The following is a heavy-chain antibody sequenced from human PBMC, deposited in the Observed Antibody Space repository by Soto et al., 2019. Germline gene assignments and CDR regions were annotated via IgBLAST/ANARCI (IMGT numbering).Heavy chain of an antibody. CDR2: IYYSGTT. V-gene: IGHV4-39*01. CDR1: GGSISSSSYF. D-gene: IGHD2-15*01. Sequence: QVQLQESGPGLVKPSETLSLTCSVSGGSISSSSYFWGWIRQPPGKGLEWIGSIYYSGTTSYNPSLKSRVTISGDTSKNQFSLRLSSVTAADTAVYYCARSGVVLAATFDYWGQGSLVTVYS. J-gene: IGHJ4*02. CDR3: ARSGVVLAATFDY.